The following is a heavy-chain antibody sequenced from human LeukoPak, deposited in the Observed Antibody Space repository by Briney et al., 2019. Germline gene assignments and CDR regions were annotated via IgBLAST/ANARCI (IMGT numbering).Heavy chain of an antibody. V-gene: IGHV3-74*01. CDR1: GFTFSSYW. CDR2: INSDGSST. J-gene: IGHJ4*02. D-gene: IGHD3-10*01. Sequence: PGGSLRLSCAASGFTFSSYWMHWVRRAPGKGLVWVSRINSDGSSTSYADSVKGRFTISRDNAKNTLYLQMNSLRAEDTAVYYCAIGSGSYYTEVPFDYWGQGTLVTVSS. CDR3: AIGSGSYYTEVPFDY.